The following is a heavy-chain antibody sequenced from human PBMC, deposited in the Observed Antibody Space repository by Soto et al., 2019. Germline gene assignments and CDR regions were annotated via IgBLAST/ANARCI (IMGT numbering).Heavy chain of an antibody. V-gene: IGHV4-31*03. Sequence: SETLSLTCTVSGGSISSGGYYWSWIRQHPGKGLEWIGYIYYSGSTYYNPSLKSRVTISVDTSKNQFSLKLSSVTAADTAVYYCARVGGPYGSGSSQSYWGQGTLVTVSS. D-gene: IGHD3-10*01. J-gene: IGHJ4*02. CDR3: ARVGGPYGSGSSQSY. CDR1: GGSISSGGYY. CDR2: IYYSGST.